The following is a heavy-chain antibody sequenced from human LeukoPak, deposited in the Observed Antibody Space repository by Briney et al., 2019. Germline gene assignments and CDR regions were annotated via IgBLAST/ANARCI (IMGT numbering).Heavy chain of an antibody. CDR3: ATDGYCSGGSCHSYDN. D-gene: IGHD2-15*01. CDR2: SKSKTDGGTT. Sequence: PGGSLRLSCAASGFTFSNAWVTWVRQAPGKGLEWVGRSKSKTDGGTTDYGAPVKGRFSISRDDSKSTLHLQMNSLKTEDTAVYYCATDGYCSGGSCHSYDNWGQGTLVTVSS. J-gene: IGHJ4*02. V-gene: IGHV3-15*01. CDR1: GFTFSNAW.